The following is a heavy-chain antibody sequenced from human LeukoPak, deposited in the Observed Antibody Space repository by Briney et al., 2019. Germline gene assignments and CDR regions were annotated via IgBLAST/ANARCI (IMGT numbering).Heavy chain of an antibody. J-gene: IGHJ4*02. D-gene: IGHD6-6*01. CDR3: ARVFSSSLDY. V-gene: IGHV3-30*02. Sequence: GGSLRLSCASPGLSLTDYGMHWVRQVPGRGLEWVAFIRYDGSREYYADSVKGRFSISRDSSTYTLYLQMNSLRAEDTAVYYCARVFSSSLDYWGQGTLVTVSS. CDR2: IRYDGSRE. CDR1: GLSLTDYG.